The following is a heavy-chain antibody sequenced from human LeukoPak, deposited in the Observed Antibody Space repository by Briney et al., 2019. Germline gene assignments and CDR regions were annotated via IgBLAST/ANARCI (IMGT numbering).Heavy chain of an antibody. CDR2: ISSSSSYI. CDR1: GFTFSSYS. Sequence: PGGSLRLSCAASGFTFSSYSMNWVRQAPGKGLEWVSSISSSSSYIYYADSVKGRFTISRDNAKNSLYLQMNSLRAEDTAVYYCARDLREDWYFDLWGRGTLVTVSS. V-gene: IGHV3-21*01. CDR3: ARDLREDWYFDL. J-gene: IGHJ2*01.